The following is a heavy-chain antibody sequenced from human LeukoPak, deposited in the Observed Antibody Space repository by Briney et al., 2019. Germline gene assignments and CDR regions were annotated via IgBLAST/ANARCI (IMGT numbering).Heavy chain of an antibody. J-gene: IGHJ4*02. D-gene: IGHD3-22*01. CDR3: AREGDSSGYRIDY. CDR1: GGTFSSYA. Sequence: SVKVSCKASGGTFSSYAISWVRRAPGQGLEWMGGIIPIFGTANYAQKFQGRVTITADESTSTAYMELSSLRSEDTAVYYCAREGDSSGYRIDYWGQGTLVTVSS. CDR2: IIPIFGTA. V-gene: IGHV1-69*01.